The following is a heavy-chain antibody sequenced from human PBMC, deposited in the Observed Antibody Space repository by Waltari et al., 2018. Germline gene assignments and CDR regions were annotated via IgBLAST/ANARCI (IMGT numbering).Heavy chain of an antibody. CDR3: ARDRGWLQFDY. Sequence: EVQLVESGGGLVHPGGTLSLSCAASGFTFGTSWMNWVRQAPGGGPEWVANIKPDGSGRSYVDFVRGRFTISRDNAKSSLYLQINSLTVEDTAIYYCARDRGWLQFDYWGQGALVTVSS. V-gene: IGHV3-7*04. CDR2: IKPDGSGR. J-gene: IGHJ4*02. D-gene: IGHD5-12*01. CDR1: GFTFGTSW.